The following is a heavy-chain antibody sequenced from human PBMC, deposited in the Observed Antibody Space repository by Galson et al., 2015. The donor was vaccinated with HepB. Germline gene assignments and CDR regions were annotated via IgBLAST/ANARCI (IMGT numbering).Heavy chain of an antibody. J-gene: IGHJ3*02. D-gene: IGHD5-24*01. Sequence: SLRLSCAASGFTFSDYYMSWIRQAPGKGLEWVSYISSSSSYTNYADSVKGRFTISRDNAKNSLYLQMNSLRAEDTAVYYCTRAEMGVEAFDIWGQGTMVTVSS. V-gene: IGHV3-11*06. CDR2: ISSSSSYT. CDR1: GFTFSDYY. CDR3: TRAEMGVEAFDI.